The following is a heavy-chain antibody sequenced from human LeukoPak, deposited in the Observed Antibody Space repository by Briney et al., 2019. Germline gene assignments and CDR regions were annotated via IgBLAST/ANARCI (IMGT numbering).Heavy chain of an antibody. Sequence: GGSLRLSCAAAGFTFDDYSMHWVRQAPGEGLEWVSLTSGDGGSTYYADSVKGRFTISRDNSKNSLYLQMNSLRTEDTALYYCAKERNYDFWSGYRGMDVWGQGTTVTVSS. CDR1: GFTFDDYS. V-gene: IGHV3-43*02. CDR3: AKERNYDFWSGYRGMDV. J-gene: IGHJ6*02. CDR2: TSGDGGST. D-gene: IGHD3-3*01.